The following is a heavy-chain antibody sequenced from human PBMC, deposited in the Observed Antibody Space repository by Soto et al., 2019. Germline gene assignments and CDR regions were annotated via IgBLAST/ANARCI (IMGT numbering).Heavy chain of an antibody. V-gene: IGHV4-4*07. Sequence: PSETLSLTCTVSGVSISNYYWSWIRQPAGKGLEWIGRLSTSGNTNYSPSLKSRVTMSLDTSKNQFSLMLNSVTAADTAVYYCRRDFDYWGQGTLVTVSS. CDR1: GVSISNYY. CDR2: LSTSGNT. D-gene: IGHD6-6*01. J-gene: IGHJ4*02. CDR3: RRDFDY.